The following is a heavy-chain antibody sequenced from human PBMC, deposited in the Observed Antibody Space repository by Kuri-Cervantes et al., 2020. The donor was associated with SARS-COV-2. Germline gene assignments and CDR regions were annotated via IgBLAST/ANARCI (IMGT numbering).Heavy chain of an antibody. V-gene: IGHV1-46*01. CDR1: GYTFTTYY. CDR3: ARDPTTVTTGIGMDV. J-gene: IGHJ6*02. CDR2: INPSGGGT. D-gene: IGHD4-17*01. Sequence: ASVKVSCKASGYTFTTYYIHWVRQAPGQGLEWMGIINPSGGGTSYAQKFQGRVAVTRDTPTSTVYMELGSLRSEDTAVYYCARDPTTVTTGIGMDVWGQGTTVTVSS.